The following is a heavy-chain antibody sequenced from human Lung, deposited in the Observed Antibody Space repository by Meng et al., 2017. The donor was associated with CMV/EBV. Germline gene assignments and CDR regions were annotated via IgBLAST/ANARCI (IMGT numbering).Heavy chain of an antibody. CDR3: ARIKYDFWGTNWFDP. J-gene: IGHJ5*02. CDR1: GFTFSSYS. D-gene: IGHD3-3*01. CDR2: ISMGSSDI. V-gene: IGHV3-21*01. Sequence: GESLKISCAASGFTFSSYSMNWVRQAPGKGLEWVSYISMGSSDIYYADSVKGRFTISRDNAKKSLYLQMNSLRAEDTAVYYCARIKYDFWGTNWFDPWGQGTLVTVSS.